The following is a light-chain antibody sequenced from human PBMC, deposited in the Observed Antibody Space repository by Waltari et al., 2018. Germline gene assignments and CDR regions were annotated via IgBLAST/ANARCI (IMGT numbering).Light chain of an antibody. CDR2: GAS. V-gene: IGKV3-15*01. CDR3: QQSDNWPPIT. J-gene: IGKJ5*01. CDR1: QRVTTN. Sequence: EVVMTQSPAILSVSPGESATLSSRASQRVTTNVAWYQQKPGQTPRLLIFGASTRATGVPARFSGSGSGTDFTLTISDLQSDDFAVYYCQQSDNWPPITFGQGTRLEIK.